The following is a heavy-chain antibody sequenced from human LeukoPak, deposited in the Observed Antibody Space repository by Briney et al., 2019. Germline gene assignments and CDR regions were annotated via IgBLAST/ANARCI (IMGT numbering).Heavy chain of an antibody. J-gene: IGHJ4*02. V-gene: IGHV3-21*04. CDR2: ISSSSSYI. Sequence: PGGSLRLSCAASGFTFSSYSMNWVRQAPGKGLEWVSSISSSSSYIYYADSVKGRFTISRDNSKNTLYLQMNSLRAEDTAVYYCAKCQFRIAVAGIDYWGQGTLVTVSS. CDR1: GFTFSSYS. D-gene: IGHD6-19*01. CDR3: AKCQFRIAVAGIDY.